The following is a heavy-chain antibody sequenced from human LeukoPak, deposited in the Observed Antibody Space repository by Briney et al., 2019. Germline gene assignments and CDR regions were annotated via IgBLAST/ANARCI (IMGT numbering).Heavy chain of an antibody. D-gene: IGHD1-26*01. V-gene: IGHV3-33*01. J-gene: IGHJ4*02. CDR3: TTDEELPRGFDY. Sequence: GGSLRLSCAASGFTFSSYGMHWVRQAPGKGLEWVAVIWYDGSNKYYADSVKGRFTISRDNSKNTLYLQMNSLRAEDTAVYYCTTDEELPRGFDYWGQGTLVTVSS. CDR2: IWYDGSNK. CDR1: GFTFSSYG.